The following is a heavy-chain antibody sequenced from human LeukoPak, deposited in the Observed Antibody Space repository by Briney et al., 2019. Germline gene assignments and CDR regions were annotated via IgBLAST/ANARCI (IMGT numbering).Heavy chain of an antibody. CDR1: VGSVSSGSYY. V-gene: IGHV4-61*01. Sequence: PSETLSLTCTVSVGSVSSGSYYWSWIRQAPGKGLEWIGYIYYSGSTNYNPSLKSRVTISVDTSKNQFSLKLSSVTAADTAVYYCARTDDPWEAFDYWGQGTLVTVSS. J-gene: IGHJ4*02. D-gene: IGHD1-26*01. CDR3: ARTDDPWEAFDY. CDR2: IYYSGST.